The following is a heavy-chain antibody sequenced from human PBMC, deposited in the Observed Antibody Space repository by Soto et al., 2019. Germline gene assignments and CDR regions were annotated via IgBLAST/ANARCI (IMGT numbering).Heavy chain of an antibody. CDR1: GFSFSDYY. CDR3: GRGGSDSPMAPGY. V-gene: IGHV3-11*01. Sequence: PWGSLRLSCAASGFSFSDYYMTWIRQAPGKGLEWLSYISSSGYPIYYADSVKGRFTISRDNAKNSVYLQMNSLRAEDTAVYYCGRGGSDSPMAPGYWGQGTLVTVSS. J-gene: IGHJ4*02. CDR2: ISSSGYPI. D-gene: IGHD5-18*01.